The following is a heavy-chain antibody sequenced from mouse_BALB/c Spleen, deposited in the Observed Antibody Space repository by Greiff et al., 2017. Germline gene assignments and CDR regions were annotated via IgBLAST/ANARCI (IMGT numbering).Heavy chain of an antibody. V-gene: IGHV1-15*01. Sequence: QVQLQQPGAELVRPGASVTLSCKASGYTFTDYEMHWVKQTPVHGLEWIGAIDPETGGTAYNQKFKGKATLTADKSSSTAYMELRSLTSEDSAVYYCTRKYFDYWGQGTTLTVSS. J-gene: IGHJ2*01. CDR3: TRKYFDY. CDR1: GYTFTDYE. CDR2: IDPETGGT.